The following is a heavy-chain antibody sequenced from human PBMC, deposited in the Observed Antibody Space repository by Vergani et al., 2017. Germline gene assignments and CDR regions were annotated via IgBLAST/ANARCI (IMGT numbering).Heavy chain of an antibody. Sequence: QVQLVQSGAEVKKPGSSVKVSCKASGGTFSSYAISWVRQAPGQGLEWMGGIIPIFGTANYAQKFQGRVTITADESTSTAYMELSSLRSEDTAVYYCARGSAIRRFGELYPVTPYYYYGMDVWGQGTTVTVSS. J-gene: IGHJ6*02. CDR1: GGTFSSYA. CDR3: ARGSAIRRFGELYPVTPYYYYGMDV. D-gene: IGHD3-10*01. V-gene: IGHV1-69*12. CDR2: IIPIFGTA.